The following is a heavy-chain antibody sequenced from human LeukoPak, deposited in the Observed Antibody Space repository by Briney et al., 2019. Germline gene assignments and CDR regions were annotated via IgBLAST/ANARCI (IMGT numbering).Heavy chain of an antibody. V-gene: IGHV3-23*01. CDR1: GFTFSSYG. J-gene: IGHJ6*03. D-gene: IGHD1-26*01. CDR3: AKRIVGASAADYMDV. CDR2: ISGSGGST. Sequence: GGSLRLSCAASGFTFSSYGMSWVRQAPGKGLEWISAISGSGGSTYYADSVKGRFTISRDNSKNTLYLQMNSLRAEDTAVYYCAKRIVGASAADYMDVWGKGTTVTISS.